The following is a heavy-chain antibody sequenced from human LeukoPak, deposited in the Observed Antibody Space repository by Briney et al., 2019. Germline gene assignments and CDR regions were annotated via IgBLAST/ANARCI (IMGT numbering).Heavy chain of an antibody. CDR1: GFTFSDYY. CDR2: ISSTSSYT. J-gene: IGHJ4*02. Sequence: GGSLRLSCAASGFTFSDYYMSWIRQPPGKGLEWVSYISSTSSYTNYADSVKGRLTISRDNAKNSLYLQMNSLRAEDTAVYYCAKSPYYYDSSGYYYSWGQGTLVTVSP. D-gene: IGHD3-22*01. V-gene: IGHV3-11*03. CDR3: AKSPYYYDSSGYYYS.